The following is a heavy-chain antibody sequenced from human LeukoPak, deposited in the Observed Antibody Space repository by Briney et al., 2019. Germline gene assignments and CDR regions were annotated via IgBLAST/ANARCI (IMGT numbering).Heavy chain of an antibody. CDR1: GGSFSGYY. CDR2: INHSGST. J-gene: IGHJ4*02. V-gene: IGHV4-34*01. D-gene: IGHD6-6*01. Sequence: SETLSLTCAVYGGSFSGYYWSWIRQPPGKGLEWIGEINHSGSTNYNPSLKSRVTISVDTSKNQFSLKLSSVTAADTAVYYCAKDSSSSGAYFDYWGQGTLVTVSS. CDR3: AKDSSSSGAYFDY.